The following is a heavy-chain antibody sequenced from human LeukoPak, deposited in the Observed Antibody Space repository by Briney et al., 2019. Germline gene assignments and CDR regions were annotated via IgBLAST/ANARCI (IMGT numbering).Heavy chain of an antibody. V-gene: IGHV3-23*01. D-gene: IGHD1-26*01. Sequence: GGTLRLSCAASGFTFSTYGMSWVRQAPGKGLEWVSAITGSGGSTYYADSVKGRFTISRDNSKNTLYLQMNRLRAEDTAVYYCAKDLVPGGRWYFDLWGRGTLVTVSS. J-gene: IGHJ2*01. CDR3: AKDLVPGGRWYFDL. CDR1: GFTFSTYG. CDR2: ITGSGGST.